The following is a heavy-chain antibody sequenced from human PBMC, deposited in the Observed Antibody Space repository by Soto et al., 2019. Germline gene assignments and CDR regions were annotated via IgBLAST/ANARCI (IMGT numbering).Heavy chain of an antibody. Sequence: EVQLVESGGGLVQPGGSLRVSCAASGFTFSTYSMNWVRQAPGKGLEWVSYMSSRSLTIYYTDSVQGRFTISRDNAKNSLYLQMNGLRDEDPAVYYCARGASSSDNGMDVWGQGTTVTVSS. CDR2: MSSRSLTI. D-gene: IGHD6-6*01. V-gene: IGHV3-48*02. CDR3: ARGASSSDNGMDV. J-gene: IGHJ6*02. CDR1: GFTFSTYS.